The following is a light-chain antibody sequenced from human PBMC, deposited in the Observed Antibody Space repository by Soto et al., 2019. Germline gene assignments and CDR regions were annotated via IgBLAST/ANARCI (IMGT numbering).Light chain of an antibody. CDR3: QQYNNWPPYT. Sequence: EIVMTQSPATLSVSPGERATLSCRASQSVSSNLAWYQQKPGQAPRLLIYLASTRATGIPARFSGSGSGTEFTLTISSLQSEDFVVYYCQQYNNWPPYTFGQGTKLEIK. CDR1: QSVSSN. CDR2: LAS. J-gene: IGKJ2*01. V-gene: IGKV3-15*01.